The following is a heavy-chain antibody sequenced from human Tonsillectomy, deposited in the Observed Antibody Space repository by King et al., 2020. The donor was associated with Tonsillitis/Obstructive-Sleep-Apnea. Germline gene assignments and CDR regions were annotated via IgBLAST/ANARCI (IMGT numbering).Heavy chain of an antibody. CDR2: VFHSGST. CDR3: ARGGYCSSTTCYEWFDP. Sequence: VQLQESGPGLVKPSETLSLTCTVSGASISSYYWSWIRQPPGRGLEWIGYVFHSGSTNYNPTLKSRGTISVNTSTNYFSLKLSSVTAADTAVYYCARGGYCSSTTCYEWFDPWGQGTLVTVSS. CDR1: GASISSYY. J-gene: IGHJ5*02. V-gene: IGHV4-59*01. D-gene: IGHD2-2*01.